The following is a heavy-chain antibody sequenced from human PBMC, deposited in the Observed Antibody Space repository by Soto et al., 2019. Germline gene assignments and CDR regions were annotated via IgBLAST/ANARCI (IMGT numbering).Heavy chain of an antibody. CDR2: IYPGDSDT. V-gene: IGHV5-51*01. CDR1: GYSFTSYW. CDR3: ARRGRYCSGGSCFHYYYYGMDV. D-gene: IGHD2-15*01. Sequence: SLKISCKGSGYSFTSYWIGWVRQMPGKGLEWMGIIYPGDSDTRYSPSFQGQVTISADKSISTAYLQWSSLKASDTAMYYCARRGRYCSGGSCFHYYYYGMDVWGQGTTVTVSS. J-gene: IGHJ6*02.